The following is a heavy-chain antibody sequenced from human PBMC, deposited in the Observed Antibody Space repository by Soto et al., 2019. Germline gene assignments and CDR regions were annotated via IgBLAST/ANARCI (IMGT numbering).Heavy chain of an antibody. CDR3: ARTYGDYVFDY. J-gene: IGHJ4*02. V-gene: IGHV4-30-4*01. D-gene: IGHD4-17*01. Sequence: SSETLSLTCTVSGGSISSGDYYWSLIRQPPGKGLEWIGYIYYSGSTYYNPSLKSRVTISVDTSKNQFSLKLSSVTAADTAVYYCARTYGDYVFDYWGQGTLVTVSS. CDR1: GGSISSGDYY. CDR2: IYYSGST.